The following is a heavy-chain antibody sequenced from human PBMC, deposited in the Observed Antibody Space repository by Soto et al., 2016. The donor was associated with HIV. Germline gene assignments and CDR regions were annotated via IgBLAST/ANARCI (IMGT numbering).Heavy chain of an antibody. CDR1: GFTFGNAW. Sequence: EVHLVESGGGLVKPGGSLRLSCAASGFTFGNAWMTWVRQAPGKGLEWVGRIKTKTDGGTTDYAAPVKGRFTISRDDSKNMLFLQMNGLKAEDTAVYYCTTGTDRGLTYYYYYGMDVWGQGTTVTVSS. J-gene: IGHJ6*02. CDR3: TTGTDRGLTYYYYYGMDV. V-gene: IGHV3-15*01. CDR2: IKTKTDGGTT. D-gene: IGHD2-21*02.